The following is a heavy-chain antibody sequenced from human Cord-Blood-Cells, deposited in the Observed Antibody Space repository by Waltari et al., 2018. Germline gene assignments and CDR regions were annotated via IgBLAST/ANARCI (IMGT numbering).Heavy chain of an antibody. CDR1: DFTFGSYA. CDR3: ARGSIAARLDY. Sequence: QLQLVESGGGVVQPGRSLRLSCAASDFTFGSYAMHWVRQAPGKGLEWVAVISYDGSNKYYADSVKGRFTISRDNSKNTLYLQMNSLRAEDTAVYYCARGSIAARLDYWGQGTLVTVSS. D-gene: IGHD6-6*01. CDR2: ISYDGSNK. J-gene: IGHJ4*02. V-gene: IGHV3-30-3*01.